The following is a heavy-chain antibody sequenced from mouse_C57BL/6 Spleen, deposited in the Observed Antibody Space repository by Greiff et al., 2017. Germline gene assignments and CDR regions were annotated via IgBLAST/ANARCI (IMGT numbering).Heavy chain of an antibody. CDR2: INPSTGGT. Sequence: EVQLQQSGPELVKPGASVQISCKASGYSFTGYYMNWVKQSPEKSLEWIGEINPSTGGTTYNQKFKAKATLTVDKSSSTAYMQLKSLTSEDSAVYYCARGGNYLIDYWGQGTTLTVSS. D-gene: IGHD2-1*01. CDR1: GYSFTGYY. J-gene: IGHJ2*01. CDR3: ARGGNYLIDY. V-gene: IGHV1-42*01.